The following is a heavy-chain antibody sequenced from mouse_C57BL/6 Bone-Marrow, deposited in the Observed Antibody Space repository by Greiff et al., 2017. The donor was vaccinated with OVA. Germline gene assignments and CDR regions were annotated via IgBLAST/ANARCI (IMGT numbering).Heavy chain of an antibody. CDR3: ARYRYGNRGWYFDD. Sequence: EVHLVESGGGLVQPGGSLKLSCAASGFTFSDYGMAWVRQAPRKGPEWVAFISNLAYSIYYADTVTGRFTISRENAKNTLYLEMSSLRAEDTAMYYCARYRYGNRGWYFDDWGQGTTLTVSS. CDR1: GFTFSDYG. CDR2: ISNLAYSI. V-gene: IGHV5-15*01. J-gene: IGHJ2*01. D-gene: IGHD2-10*02.